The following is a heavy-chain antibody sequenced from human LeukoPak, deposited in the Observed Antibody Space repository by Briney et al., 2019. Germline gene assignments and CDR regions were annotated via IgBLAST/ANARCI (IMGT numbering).Heavy chain of an antibody. CDR3: ARASVRGTNHINWFDP. CDR2: INHSGST. CDR1: GESFSGYY. V-gene: IGHV4-34*01. J-gene: IGHJ5*02. D-gene: IGHD3-10*01. Sequence: SETLSLTCRVDGESFSGYYWIWIRQPPGKGLEWIGEINHSGSTNYNPSLKSRVTLSVDTSKSQFSLKVTSVTAADTAVYYCARASVRGTNHINWFDPWGQGTLVTVSS.